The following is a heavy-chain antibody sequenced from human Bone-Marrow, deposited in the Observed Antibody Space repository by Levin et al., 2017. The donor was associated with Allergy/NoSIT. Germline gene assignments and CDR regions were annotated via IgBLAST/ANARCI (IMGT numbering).Heavy chain of an antibody. CDR1: GFNFASYG. CDR3: AKDEGPFSSRFAFDC. J-gene: IGHJ4*02. D-gene: IGHD2-15*01. CDR2: ISGTGRHI. Sequence: GGSLRLSCAASGFNFASYGMNWVRQAPGKGLEWVSSISGTGRHIYLADSLKGRFTISRDNAKNSLSLQMNNLRVEDTAVFYCAKDEGPFSSRFAFDCWGQGALVTVSS. V-gene: IGHV3-21*01.